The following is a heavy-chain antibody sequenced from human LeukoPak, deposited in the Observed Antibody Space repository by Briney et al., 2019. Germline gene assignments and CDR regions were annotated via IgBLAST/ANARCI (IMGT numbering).Heavy chain of an antibody. CDR3: ARGTYDYDSSGLNRLNAFDI. V-gene: IGHV5-51*01. CDR1: GYSFTSYW. D-gene: IGHD3-22*01. J-gene: IGHJ3*02. CDR2: IYPGDSDT. Sequence: GESLRISCKGSGYSFTSYWIGWLRQMPGKGLEWMGMIYPGDSDTRYSPSFQGLVTISADKSISTAYLQWSSLKASDTAVYYCARGTYDYDSSGLNRLNAFDIWGQGTMVTVSS.